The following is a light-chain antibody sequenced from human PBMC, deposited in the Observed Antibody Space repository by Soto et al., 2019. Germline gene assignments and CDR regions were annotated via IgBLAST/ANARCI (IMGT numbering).Light chain of an antibody. CDR2: GAS. CDR1: QSVSSN. V-gene: IGKV3-15*01. CDR3: QQYNNWPPIT. J-gene: IGKJ5*01. Sequence: IVMPQSPAPLSVSPGERSTLSCRASQSVSSNLAWYQQKPGQVPRLLIYGASTRATGIPARFSGSGSGTEFTLTISSLQSEDFAIYYCQQYNNWPPITFGQGTRLEIK.